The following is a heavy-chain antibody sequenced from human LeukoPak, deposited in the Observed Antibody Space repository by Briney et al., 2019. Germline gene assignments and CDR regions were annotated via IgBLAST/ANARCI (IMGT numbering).Heavy chain of an antibody. J-gene: IGHJ4*02. CDR2: ISYDGSNK. CDR3: ARDLGATRYFDY. Sequence: GRSLRLSCAASGFTFSSYAMHWVRQAPGKGLEWVAVISYDGSNKYYADSVKGRFTISRDNSKNTLYLQMNSLRVEDTAVYYCARDLGATRYFDYWGQGTLVTVSS. V-gene: IGHV3-30*04. CDR1: GFTFSSYA.